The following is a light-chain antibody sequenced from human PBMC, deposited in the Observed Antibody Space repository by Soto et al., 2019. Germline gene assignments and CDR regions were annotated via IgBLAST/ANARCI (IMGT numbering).Light chain of an antibody. CDR2: DAS. J-gene: IGKJ5*01. V-gene: IGKV1-33*01. Sequence: DIQMTQSPSSLSASVGDRVTITCQASQDISNYLNWYQQKPGKAPKLLIYDASNLETGVPSRFSGSGSGTDFTFTISILQPEDIATYYCQQYDNLPSITFGQGTRLEIK. CDR3: QQYDNLPSIT. CDR1: QDISNY.